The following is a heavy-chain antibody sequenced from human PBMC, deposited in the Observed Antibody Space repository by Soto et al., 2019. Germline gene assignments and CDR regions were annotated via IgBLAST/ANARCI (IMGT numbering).Heavy chain of an antibody. Sequence: PGESLKISCQCSGYTFSNFWIGWVRQLPGQGLEWMGIIYPGDHETRYSPSFLGKVTISAETSINTAYLQWSSLEASDSAFYFCARSPRSSPYFDFWGQGALATVSS. CDR2: IYPGDHET. D-gene: IGHD6-13*01. CDR1: GYTFSNFW. V-gene: IGHV5-51*01. CDR3: ARSPRSSPYFDF. J-gene: IGHJ4*02.